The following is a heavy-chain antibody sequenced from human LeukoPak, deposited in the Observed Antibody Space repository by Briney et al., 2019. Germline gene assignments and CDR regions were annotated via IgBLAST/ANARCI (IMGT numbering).Heavy chain of an antibody. Sequence: GGSLRLSCAASGFTFSSYSMNWVRQAPGKGLEWVSAISGSGGSTYYADSVKGRFTISRDNSKNTLYLQMNSLRAEDTAVYYCAKDDYGDGAYHWGQGTLVTVSS. CDR3: AKDDYGDGAYH. CDR2: ISGSGGST. V-gene: IGHV3-23*01. D-gene: IGHD4-17*01. J-gene: IGHJ4*02. CDR1: GFTFSSYS.